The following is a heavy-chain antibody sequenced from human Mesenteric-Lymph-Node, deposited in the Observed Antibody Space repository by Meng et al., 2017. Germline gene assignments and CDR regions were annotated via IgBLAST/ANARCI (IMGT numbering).Heavy chain of an antibody. D-gene: IGHD2-15*01. CDR1: GFTFSSYE. J-gene: IGHJ5*02. CDR2: ISGSGGST. CDR3: AKERGDRLYCSGGSCYGSFDP. V-gene: IGHV3-23*01. Sequence: GESLKISCAASGFTFSSYEMNWVRQAPGKGLEWVSGISGSGGSTYHADSVKGRFTISRDNSKNTVYLQMNSLRADDTAVYYCAKERGDRLYCSGGSCYGSFDPWGQGTLVTVSS.